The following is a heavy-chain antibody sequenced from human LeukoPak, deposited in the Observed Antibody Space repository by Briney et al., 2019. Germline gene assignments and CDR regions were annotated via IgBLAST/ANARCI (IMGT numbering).Heavy chain of an antibody. D-gene: IGHD4-17*01. V-gene: IGHV3-74*01. J-gene: IGHJ4*02. Sequence: PGGSLRLSCSASGFTFSNYWMHWARQAPGKGLERVSRIKTDGTITGYADSVKGRFTISRDNAKNTLYLQMNSLRAEDTAVYYCIRDRKVTTLFDHWGQGTLVTVSS. CDR2: IKTDGTIT. CDR3: IRDRKVTTLFDH. CDR1: GFTFSNYW.